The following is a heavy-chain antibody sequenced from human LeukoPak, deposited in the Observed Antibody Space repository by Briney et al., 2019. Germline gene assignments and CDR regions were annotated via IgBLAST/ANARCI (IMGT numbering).Heavy chain of an antibody. CDR1: GFTFSSYA. J-gene: IGHJ4*02. CDR3: ARGDYGDNGGFDY. D-gene: IGHD4-17*01. V-gene: IGHV3-30-3*01. Sequence: GGSLRLSCAASGFTFSSYAMHWVRQAPGKGLEWVAVISYDGSNKYYADSVKGRFTISRDNSKSTLYLQMNSLRAEDTAVYYCARGDYGDNGGFDYWGQGTLVTVSS. CDR2: ISYDGSNK.